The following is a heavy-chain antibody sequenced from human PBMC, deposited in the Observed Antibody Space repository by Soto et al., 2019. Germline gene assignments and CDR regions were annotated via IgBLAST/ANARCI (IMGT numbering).Heavy chain of an antibody. CDR1: GFTLSGYP. Sequence: GGSLSPSCAPSGFTLSGYPRSWVRKAPGKGLEWVSAISGSGGSTYYAASVKGRFTISRDNSKNTLYLQMNSLRAEDTAVYYCAKYSSGLLGHAPDFDYWGQGTLVTVSS. D-gene: IGHD6-19*01. CDR2: ISGSGGST. CDR3: AKYSSGLLGHAPDFDY. V-gene: IGHV3-23*01. J-gene: IGHJ4*02.